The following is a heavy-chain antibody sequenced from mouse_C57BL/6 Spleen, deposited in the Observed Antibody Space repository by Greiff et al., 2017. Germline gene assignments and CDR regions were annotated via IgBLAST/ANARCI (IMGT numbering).Heavy chain of an antibody. D-gene: IGHD2-2*01. CDR3: ARVPIYYGYDGTGYYYAMDY. Sequence: VQLQQPGTELVKPGASVKLSCKASGYTFTSYWMHWVKQRPGPGLEWIGNINPSNGGTNYNATFKSKATLTVDKSSSTAYMQLSSLTAEDSAVYYCARVPIYYGYDGTGYYYAMDYWGQGTSVTVSS. V-gene: IGHV1-53*01. CDR2: INPSNGGT. J-gene: IGHJ4*01. CDR1: GYTFTSYW.